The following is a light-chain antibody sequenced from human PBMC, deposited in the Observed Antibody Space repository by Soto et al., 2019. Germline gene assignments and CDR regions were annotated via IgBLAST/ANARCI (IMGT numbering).Light chain of an antibody. Sequence: QSVLTQPVSVSGSPGQSITISCTGTSSDVGGYNYVSWYQQHPGKAPTLIIYEVTNRPSGVSIRFSGSKSGNTASLSISGLQAEDEADYYCSSFTGSSSWVFGGGTKVTVL. CDR1: SSDVGGYNY. J-gene: IGLJ3*02. CDR2: EVT. CDR3: SSFTGSSSWV. V-gene: IGLV2-14*01.